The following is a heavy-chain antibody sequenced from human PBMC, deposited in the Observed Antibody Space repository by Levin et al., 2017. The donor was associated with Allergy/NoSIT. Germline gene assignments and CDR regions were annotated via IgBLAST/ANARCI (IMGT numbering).Heavy chain of an antibody. V-gene: IGHV1-8*01. CDR2: MNPNSGNT. CDR1: GYTFTSYD. CDR3: ARGDYCSGGSCYSQYYDYGMDV. J-gene: IGHJ6*02. D-gene: IGHD2-15*01. Sequence: ASVKVSCKASGYTFTSYDINWVRQATGQGLEWMGWMNPNSGNTGYAQKFQGRVTMTRNTSISTAYMELSSLRSEDTAVYYCARGDYCSGGSCYSQYYDYGMDVWGQGTTVTVSS.